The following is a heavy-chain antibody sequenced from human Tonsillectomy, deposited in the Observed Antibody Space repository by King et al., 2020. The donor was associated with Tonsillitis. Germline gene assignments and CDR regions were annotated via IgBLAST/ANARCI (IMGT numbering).Heavy chain of an antibody. CDR2: VKEDGSEK. CDR3: ARDRSTMYRVITPLYY. CDR1: GFSFSSYW. D-gene: IGHD3-3*01. Sequence: VQLVESGGGLVQPGGSLRLSCAASGFSFSSYWMSWVREAPGKGMEWVANVKEDGSEKYSVDSVEGRFTISRANTKNSLYLQRKSVRAEETAVYYCARDRSTMYRVITPLYYWGQGTLVTVSS. J-gene: IGHJ4*02. V-gene: IGHV3-7*01.